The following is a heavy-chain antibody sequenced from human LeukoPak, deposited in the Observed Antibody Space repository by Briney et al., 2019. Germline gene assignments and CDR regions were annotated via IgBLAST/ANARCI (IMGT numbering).Heavy chain of an antibody. CDR3: VGGNSNYGYDAFDI. CDR2: ISYDGSNK. V-gene: IGHV3-30*04. Sequence: QPGGSLRLSCAASGFTFSIDAMHWVRQAPGKGLEWVAIISYDGSNKYYADSVKGRFTISRDNSKNTLYLEMNSLRAEDTAVYYCVGGNSNYGYDAFDIWGQGTMVTVSS. J-gene: IGHJ3*02. CDR1: GFTFSIDA. D-gene: IGHD4-11*01.